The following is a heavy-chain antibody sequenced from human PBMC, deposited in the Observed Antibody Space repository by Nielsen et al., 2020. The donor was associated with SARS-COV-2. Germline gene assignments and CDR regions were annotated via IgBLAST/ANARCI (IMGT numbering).Heavy chain of an antibody. CDR3: AKILSKDP. D-gene: IGHD2-15*01. Sequence: GESLKISCAASGFTFSSYAMHWVRQAPGKGLEWVAVISYDGSNKYYADSVKGRFTISRDNSKNTLYLQMNSLRAEDTAVYYCAKILSKDPWGQGTLVTVSS. J-gene: IGHJ5*02. V-gene: IGHV3-30-3*02. CDR1: GFTFSSYA. CDR2: ISYDGSNK.